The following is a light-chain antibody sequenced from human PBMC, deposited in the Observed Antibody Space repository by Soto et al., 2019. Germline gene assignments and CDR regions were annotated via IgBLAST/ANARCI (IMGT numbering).Light chain of an antibody. V-gene: IGKV1-12*01. CDR3: QKADTFPLA. CDR2: AAS. Sequence: DSQMTQSPSSVSAYVCDSVTITCRASQYISMWLAWYQQQPGKAPRLLIYAASTLESGVPSRYRGSGSGTLFTLTITTLLPEDFATYYCQKADTFPLAFGGGTKLEI. CDR1: QYISMW. J-gene: IGKJ4*02.